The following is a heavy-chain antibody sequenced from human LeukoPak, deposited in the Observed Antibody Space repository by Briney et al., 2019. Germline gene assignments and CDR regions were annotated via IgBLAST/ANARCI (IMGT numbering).Heavy chain of an antibody. CDR3: ARVGYSSGGILNYFDY. CDR1: EYNLTSYW. CDR2: INPNSGGT. V-gene: IGHV1-2*02. Sequence: GESLKISCKGSEYNLTSYWIGWVRQAPGQGLEWMGWINPNSGGTNYAQKFQGRVTMTRDTSISTAYMELSRLRSDDTAVYYCARVGYSSGGILNYFDYWGQGILVTVSS. J-gene: IGHJ4*02. D-gene: IGHD6-19*01.